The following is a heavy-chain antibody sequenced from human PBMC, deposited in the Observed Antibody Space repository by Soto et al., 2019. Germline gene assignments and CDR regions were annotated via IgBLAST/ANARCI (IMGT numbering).Heavy chain of an antibody. Sequence: AGGSLRLSCAASGFTFRSFTMNWFRQAPGKGLEWVSTISSNSAYIYYTDALRGRFTISRDNAKNSLHLQMNSLRAEDTAVYYCTRDASRDSSARGWFDPWGPGTLVTVS. CDR3: TRDASRDSSARGWFDP. CDR2: ISSNSAYI. V-gene: IGHV3-21*01. J-gene: IGHJ5*02. D-gene: IGHD6-13*01. CDR1: GFTFRSFT.